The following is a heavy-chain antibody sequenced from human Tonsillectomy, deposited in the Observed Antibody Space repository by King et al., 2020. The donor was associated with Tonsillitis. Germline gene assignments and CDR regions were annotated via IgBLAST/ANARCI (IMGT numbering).Heavy chain of an antibody. Sequence: VQLVESGGGLVQPGGSLRLACAASGFTFSNYWMGWVGQVPGKGLEWVANIKRDGREKRYVDSVKGRLTISRVNAKNSLFLPMNSLRAEDTAVYYCTRDSLAGTRDQSRYWGQGTLVTVSS. CDR1: GFTFSNYW. CDR3: TRDSLAGTRDQSRY. D-gene: IGHD1-7*01. J-gene: IGHJ4*02. CDR2: IKRDGREK. V-gene: IGHV3-7*01.